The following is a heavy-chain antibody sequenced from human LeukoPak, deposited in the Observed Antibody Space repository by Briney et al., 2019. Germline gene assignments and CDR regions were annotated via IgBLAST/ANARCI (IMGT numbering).Heavy chain of an antibody. CDR3: ARFTYTTRPSDV. Sequence: SETLSLTCSVSGGSISGFYWSWVRQPPGQTLEWIWYIYSSGSTNYNPSLQSRVTMSVDTSVIQFPLRRSSVAAADTAVYYCARFTYTTRPSDVWGKGTTVTVSS. CDR2: IYSSGST. V-gene: IGHV4-4*09. J-gene: IGHJ6*04. D-gene: IGHD3-16*01. CDR1: GGSISGFY.